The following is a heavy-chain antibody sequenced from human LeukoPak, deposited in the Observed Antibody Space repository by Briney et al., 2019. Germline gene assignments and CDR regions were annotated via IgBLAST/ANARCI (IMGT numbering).Heavy chain of an antibody. Sequence: GASVKVSCKASGYTFTSYGISWVRQAPGQGLEWMGWISAYNGNTNYAQKLQGRVTMTRDTSTSTVYMELSSLRSEDTAVYYCARELLRGSYLVFDYWGQGTLVTVSS. J-gene: IGHJ4*02. D-gene: IGHD1-26*01. CDR2: ISAYNGNT. CDR1: GYTFTSYG. CDR3: ARELLRGSYLVFDY. V-gene: IGHV1-18*01.